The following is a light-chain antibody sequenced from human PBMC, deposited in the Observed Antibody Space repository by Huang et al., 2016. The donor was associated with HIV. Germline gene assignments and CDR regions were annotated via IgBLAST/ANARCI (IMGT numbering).Light chain of an antibody. J-gene: IGKJ2*01. Sequence: EIVVTQSPLSLPVTSGQPASISCKSSQNLLHSDGHNLLDWYLQKPGQSPNLLLFISSNRSPGVSYRFSGSGSGTDFTLEISRVEAGDVGAYYCIQGLQAPPTFGQGTKLEI. CDR2: ISS. V-gene: IGKV2-28*01. CDR3: IQGLQAPPT. CDR1: QNLLHSDGHNL.